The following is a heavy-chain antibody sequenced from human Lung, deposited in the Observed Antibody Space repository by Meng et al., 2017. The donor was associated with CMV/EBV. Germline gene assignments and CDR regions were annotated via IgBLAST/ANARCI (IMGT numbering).Heavy chain of an antibody. CDR2: ISGSGGST. V-gene: IGHV3-23*01. J-gene: IGHJ4*02. Sequence: GGSLRLSCAASGFTFSSYAMSWVRQAPGKGLEWVSAISGSGGSTYYADSVKGRFTISRDNSKNTLYLQMNSLRAEDTAVYYCAKGSCSSTSCYYDYWGQGTXVTVSS. CDR1: GFTFSSYA. CDR3: AKGSCSSTSCYYDY. D-gene: IGHD2-2*01.